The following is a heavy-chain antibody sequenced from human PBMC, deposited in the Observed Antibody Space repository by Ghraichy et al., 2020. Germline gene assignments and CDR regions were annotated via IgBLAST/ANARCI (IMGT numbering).Heavy chain of an antibody. CDR3: AKDPMRFTIENSQSAFDI. CDR1: GFTFSSYA. D-gene: IGHD3-9*01. J-gene: IGHJ3*02. CDR2: ISGSGGST. V-gene: IGHV3-23*01. Sequence: LSLTCAASGFTFSSYAMSWVRQAPGKGLEWVSAISGSGGSTYYADSVKGRFTISRDNSKNTLYLQMNSLRAEDTAVYYCAKDPMRFTIENSQSAFDIWGQGTMVTVSS.